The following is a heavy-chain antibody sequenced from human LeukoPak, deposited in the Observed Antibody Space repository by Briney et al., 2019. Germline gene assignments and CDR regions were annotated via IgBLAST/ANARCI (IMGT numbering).Heavy chain of an antibody. D-gene: IGHD6-19*01. J-gene: IGHJ4*02. CDR2: ISSNGGST. Sequence: GGSLRLSCAASGFTFSSYAMHWVRQAPGKGLEYVSAISSNGGSTYYANSVKGRFTISRDNSKNTLYLQMGSLRAEDMAVYYCARDGISGPFDYWGQGTLVTVSS. V-gene: IGHV3-64*01. CDR3: ARDGISGPFDY. CDR1: GFTFSSYA.